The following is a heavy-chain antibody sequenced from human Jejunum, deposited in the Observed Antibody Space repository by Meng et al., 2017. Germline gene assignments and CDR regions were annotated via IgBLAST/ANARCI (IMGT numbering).Heavy chain of an antibody. CDR3: TRQGGYYFDN. V-gene: IGHV3-49*03. CDR1: GFTFDDYA. Sequence: GESLKISCTASGFTFDDYAMTWFRQAPGKGLEWVGFIRAKASGGTAEYAASVKGRFSISRDDAKSIAYLQMNSPKTEDTAVYYCTRQGGYYFDNWGQGTLVTVSS. D-gene: IGHD3-16*01. CDR2: IRAKASGGTA. J-gene: IGHJ4*02.